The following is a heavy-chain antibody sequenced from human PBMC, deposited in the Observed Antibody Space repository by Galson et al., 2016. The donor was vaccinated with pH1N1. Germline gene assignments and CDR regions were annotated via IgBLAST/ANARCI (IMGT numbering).Heavy chain of an antibody. Sequence: SVKVSCKASGGTFSSYGISWVRQAPGQGLEWMGGIIPIFDTPKYAQKFQGRVTITADESTSTAYMELSSLRSEDTAVYYCAREDYYDTDLIDWYFELWGRGTLVTVSS. J-gene: IGHJ2*01. D-gene: IGHD3-22*01. CDR2: IIPIFDTP. V-gene: IGHV1-69*13. CDR3: AREDYYDTDLIDWYFEL. CDR1: GGTFSSYG.